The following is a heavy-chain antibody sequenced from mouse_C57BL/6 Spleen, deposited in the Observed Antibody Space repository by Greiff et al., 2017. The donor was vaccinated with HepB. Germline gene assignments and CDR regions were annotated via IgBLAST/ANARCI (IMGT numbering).Heavy chain of an antibody. Sequence: EVKAEESGGGLVQPGGSIKLSCAASGFTFSDAWMDWVRQSPEKGLEWVAEIRNKANNHATYYAESVKGRFTISRDDSKSSVYLQMNSLRAEDTGIYYCTGGVLLTFDYWGQGTTLTVSS. CDR2: IRNKANNHAT. CDR3: TGGVLLTFDY. J-gene: IGHJ2*01. D-gene: IGHD4-1*01. CDR1: GFTFSDAW. V-gene: IGHV6-6*01.